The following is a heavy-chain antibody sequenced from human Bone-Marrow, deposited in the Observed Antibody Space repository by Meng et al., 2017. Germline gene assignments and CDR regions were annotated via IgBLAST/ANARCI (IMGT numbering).Heavy chain of an antibody. V-gene: IGHV4-39*01. D-gene: IGHD3-22*01. CDR3: ARRVHDGSGHHYFDY. CDR1: CGSTTSTSYY. Sequence: QLQLQESGPGLVKPSETLSLTGTVSCGSTTSTSYYWDWIRQSPAKGLEWIGTIGYSGTIVYNPSLSSRVTMTLDTSKNQFSLKLSSVTAPDTAVYYCARRVHDGSGHHYFDYWGQGTLVTVSS. CDR2: IGYSGTI. J-gene: IGHJ4*02.